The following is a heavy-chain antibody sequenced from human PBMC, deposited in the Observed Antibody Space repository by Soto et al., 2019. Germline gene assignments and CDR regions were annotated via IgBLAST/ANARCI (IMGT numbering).Heavy chain of an antibody. CDR3: ARLWGDYGFDYYYYMDV. CDR2: IYYSGST. D-gene: IGHD4-17*01. Sequence: SETLSLTCTVSGGSISSYYWSWIRQPPGKGLEWIGYIYYSGSTNYNPSLKSRVTISVDTSKNQFSLKLSSVTAADTAVYYCARLWGDYGFDYYYYMDVWGKGTTVTVSS. CDR1: GGSISSYY. V-gene: IGHV4-59*08. J-gene: IGHJ6*03.